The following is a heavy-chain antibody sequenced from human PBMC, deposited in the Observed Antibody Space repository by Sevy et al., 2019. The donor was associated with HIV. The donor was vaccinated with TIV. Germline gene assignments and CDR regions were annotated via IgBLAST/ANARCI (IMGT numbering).Heavy chain of an antibody. Sequence: GGSLRLSCAASGFTFSSYWMSWVRQAPGKGLEWVANIKQDGSDKYYVDSVKGRFTISRDNAKNSLYLQMNSLRAEDTAVSYCARVPTLGPDIVVVPAALNLGYWGQGTLVTVSS. CDR1: GFTFSSYW. V-gene: IGHV3-7*01. J-gene: IGHJ4*02. CDR3: ARVPTLGPDIVVVPAALNLGY. CDR2: IKQDGSDK. D-gene: IGHD2-2*01.